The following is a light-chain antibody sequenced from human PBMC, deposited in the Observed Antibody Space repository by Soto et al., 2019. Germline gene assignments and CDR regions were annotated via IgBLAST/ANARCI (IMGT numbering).Light chain of an antibody. Sequence: QVTQTPASLSSSVGDRVTITCRASQSISRHLNWYQQKPGKAPKLLINIASSLQSGVPSRFSDSGSGTDFTLTISNVQPEDFATYYCQQTYSTPQPVGQGTRLEIK. J-gene: IGKJ5*01. CDR2: IAS. V-gene: IGKV1-39*01. CDR1: QSISRH. CDR3: QQTYSTPQP.